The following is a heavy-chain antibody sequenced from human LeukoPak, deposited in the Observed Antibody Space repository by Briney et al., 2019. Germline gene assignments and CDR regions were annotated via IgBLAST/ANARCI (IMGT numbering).Heavy chain of an antibody. D-gene: IGHD3-10*01. CDR2: ISSSSSYI. CDR3: ASPGGSGYAFDI. Sequence: GGSLRLSCAASGFTFSSYSMNWVRQAPGKGLEWVSSISSSSSYIYYADSVKGRFTISRDNAKNSLYLQMNSLRAEDTAVYYCASPGGSGYAFDIWGQGTMVTVSS. J-gene: IGHJ3*02. CDR1: GFTFSSYS. V-gene: IGHV3-21*01.